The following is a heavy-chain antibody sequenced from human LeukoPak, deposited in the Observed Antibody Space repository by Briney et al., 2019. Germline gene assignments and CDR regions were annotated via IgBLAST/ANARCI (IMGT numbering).Heavy chain of an antibody. V-gene: IGHV1-69*05. D-gene: IGHD3-3*01. J-gene: IGHJ4*02. Sequence: SVKVSCKASGGTFSSYAISWVRQAPGQGLEWMGGIIPIFGTANYAQKFQGRVTITTDESTSTAYMELSSLRSEDTAVYYCARGVTTDFWSGYYIDYWGQGTLVTVSS. CDR1: GGTFSSYA. CDR3: ARGVTTDFWSGYYIDY. CDR2: IIPIFGTA.